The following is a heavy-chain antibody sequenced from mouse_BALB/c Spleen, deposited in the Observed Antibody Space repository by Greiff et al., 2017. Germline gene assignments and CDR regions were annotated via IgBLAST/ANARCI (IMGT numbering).Heavy chain of an antibody. CDR1: GFSLSTYGIG. CDR3: ARLYYGYAWFAY. V-gene: IGHV8-11*01. D-gene: IGHD2-2*01. Sequence: QVTLKVCGPGILQPSQTLSLTCSFSGFSLSTYGIGVGWIRQPSGKGLEWLAHIWWNDNKYYNTALKSRLTISKDTSNNQVFLKIASVDTADTATYYCARLYYGYAWFAYWGQGTLVTVSA. J-gene: IGHJ3*01. CDR2: IWWNDNK.